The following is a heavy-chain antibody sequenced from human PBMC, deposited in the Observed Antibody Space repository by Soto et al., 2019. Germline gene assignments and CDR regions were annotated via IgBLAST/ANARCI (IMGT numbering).Heavy chain of an antibody. CDR3: ASHRSVTDKPPTYYFYYVDV. V-gene: IGHV1-69*02. CDR1: GGTFSSYT. Sequence: QVQLVQSGAEVKKPGSSVKVSCKASGGTFSSYTISWVRQAPGQGLEWMGRIIPILGIANYAPKFQGRVTITADESTSTASKELSSLRSQETAVYYCASHRSVTDKPPTYYFYYVDVWGKGTTVTVSS. CDR2: IIPILGIA. J-gene: IGHJ6*03. D-gene: IGHD2-8*02.